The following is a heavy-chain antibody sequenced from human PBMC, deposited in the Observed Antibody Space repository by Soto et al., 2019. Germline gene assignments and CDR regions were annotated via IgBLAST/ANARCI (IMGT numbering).Heavy chain of an antibody. J-gene: IGHJ3*02. CDR1: GGSISSGDYY. CDR2: INHSGST. CDR3: ARGRLWVDIVVVVAAKGAFDI. V-gene: IGHV4-30-4*01. Sequence: SETLSLTCTVSGGSISSGDYYWSWIRQPPGKGLEWIGEINHSGSTNYNPSLKSRVTISVDTSKNQFSLKLSSVTAADTAVYYCARGRLWVDIVVVVAAKGAFDIWGQGTMVTVSS. D-gene: IGHD2-15*01.